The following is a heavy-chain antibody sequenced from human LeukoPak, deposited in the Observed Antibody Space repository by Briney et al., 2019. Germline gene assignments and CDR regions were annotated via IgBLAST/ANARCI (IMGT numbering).Heavy chain of an antibody. D-gene: IGHD2-2*01. Sequence: SETLSLTCAVYGGSFSGYYWSWLRQPPGKGLEWIGEINHSGSTNYNPSLESRVAMSVDTSKNQFSLNLSSVTAADTAVYYCARGTTSPKYWSQGTLVTVSS. V-gene: IGHV4-34*01. CDR2: INHSGST. J-gene: IGHJ4*02. CDR1: GGSFSGYY. CDR3: ARGTTSPKY.